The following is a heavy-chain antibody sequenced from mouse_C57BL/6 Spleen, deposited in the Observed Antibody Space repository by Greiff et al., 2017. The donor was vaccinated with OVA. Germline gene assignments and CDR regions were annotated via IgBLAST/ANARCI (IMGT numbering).Heavy chain of an antibody. V-gene: IGHV14-2*01. CDR3: ARERRNYDYDEGFAY. Sequence: VQLQQSGAELVKPGASVKLSCTASGFNIKDYYMHWVKQRTEQGLEWIGRIDPEDGETKYAPKFQGKATITADTASNTAYLHLSSLTSEDTAVYSCARERRNYDYDEGFAYWGQGTLVTVSA. CDR2: IDPEDGET. CDR1: GFNIKDYY. D-gene: IGHD2-4*01. J-gene: IGHJ3*01.